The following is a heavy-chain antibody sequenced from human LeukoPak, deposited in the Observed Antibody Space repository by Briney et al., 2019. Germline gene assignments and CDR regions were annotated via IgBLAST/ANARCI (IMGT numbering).Heavy chain of an antibody. CDR1: GFTFSNYG. V-gene: IGHV3-23*01. Sequence: PGGSLRLSCVASGFTFSNYGMSWVRQAPGKGLEWVSRISFSGANTYYADSVRGRFTISRDKSKNTLFLQMNSLRAEDTAVYYCAKGGYDYAEYADYWGQGTLVTVSS. D-gene: IGHD3-16*01. CDR3: AKGGYDYAEYADY. J-gene: IGHJ4*02. CDR2: ISFSGANT.